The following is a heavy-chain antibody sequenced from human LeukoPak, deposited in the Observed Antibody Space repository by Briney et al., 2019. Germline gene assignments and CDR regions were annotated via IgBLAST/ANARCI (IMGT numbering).Heavy chain of an antibody. Sequence: SQTLSLTCTVSGGSIRSGDYYWSWIRQPPGKGLEWIGYTASPYHNPSLKSRVTISIDTSKNQISLKLDSVTASDTAVYYCARSTNHDASGSYYFYSWGQGILVTVTS. CDR1: GGSIRSGDYY. CDR2: YTASP. J-gene: IGHJ4*02. V-gene: IGHV4-30-4*01. D-gene: IGHD3-10*01. CDR3: ARSTNHDASGSYYFYS.